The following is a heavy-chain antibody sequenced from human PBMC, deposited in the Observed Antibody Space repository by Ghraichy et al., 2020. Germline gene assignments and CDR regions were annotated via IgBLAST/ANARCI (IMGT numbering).Heavy chain of an antibody. CDR2: IWYDGSNK. J-gene: IGHJ4*02. V-gene: IGHV3-33*01. CDR3: ARDRQPAAYCGGDCLGFYFDY. D-gene: IGHD2-21*02. CDR1: GFTFSSYG. Sequence: GGSLRLSCAASGFTFSSYGMHWVRQAPGKGLEWVAVIWYDGSNKYYADSVKGRFTISRDNSKNTLYLQMNSLRAEDTAVYYCARDRQPAAYCGGDCLGFYFDYWGQGTLVTVSS.